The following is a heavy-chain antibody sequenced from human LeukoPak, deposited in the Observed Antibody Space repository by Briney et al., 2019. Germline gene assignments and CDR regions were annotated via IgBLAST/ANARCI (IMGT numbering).Heavy chain of an antibody. V-gene: IGHV4-59*01. J-gene: IGHJ4*02. D-gene: IGHD3-22*01. CDR1: GFTFSSYA. Sequence: PGGSLRLSCAASGFTFSSYAMSWVRQAPGKGLEWIGYIYYSGSTNYNPSLKSRVTISVDTSKNQFSLKLSSVTAADTAVYYCARERDYYDSSGYYRDQYYFDYWGQGTLVTVSS. CDR2: IYYSGST. CDR3: ARERDYYDSSGYYRDQYYFDY.